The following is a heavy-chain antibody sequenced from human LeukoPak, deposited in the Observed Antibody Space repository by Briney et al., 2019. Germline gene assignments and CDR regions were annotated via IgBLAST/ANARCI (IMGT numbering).Heavy chain of an antibody. Sequence: KPSETLSLTCTVSGGSISSYYWSWIRQPPGKGLEWIGYIYYSGSTNYNPSLKSRVTISVDTSKNQFSLKLSSVTAADMAVYYCARVTTVSHFDLWGRGTLVTVSS. D-gene: IGHD4-17*01. CDR2: IYYSGST. CDR1: GGSISSYY. CDR3: ARVTTVSHFDL. J-gene: IGHJ2*01. V-gene: IGHV4-59*01.